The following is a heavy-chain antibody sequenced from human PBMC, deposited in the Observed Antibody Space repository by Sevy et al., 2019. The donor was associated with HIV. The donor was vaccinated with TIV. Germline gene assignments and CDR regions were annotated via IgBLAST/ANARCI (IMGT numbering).Heavy chain of an antibody. D-gene: IGHD3-22*01. CDR1: GYTLNQLS. CDR2: FDPEDGER. J-gene: IGHJ4*02. V-gene: IGHV1-24*01. Sequence: ASVKVSCKVSGYTLNQLSMHWVRQAPGKGLEWMGSFDPEDGERFYAQKFQGRVTMTKDTSTDTAYMELSSLRSEDTAVYYCATTKDYYESSGCPFDYWGQGTLVTVSS. CDR3: ATTKDYYESSGCPFDY.